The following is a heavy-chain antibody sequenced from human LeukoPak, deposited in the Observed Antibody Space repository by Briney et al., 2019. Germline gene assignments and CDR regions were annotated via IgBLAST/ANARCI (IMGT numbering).Heavy chain of an antibody. J-gene: IGHJ4*02. CDR2: IYPDNSDT. D-gene: IGHD6-13*01. CDR3: ILAADGFDY. V-gene: IGHV5-51*01. Sequence: ASMKFFFQGVCGDFSNYWNGWGLRMPWRRGEWMGTIYPDNSDTRYSPSFQGQVTISADKSINTAHLQWSSLKASDTAMYYCILAADGFDYWGQGTLVTVSS. CDR1: CGDFSNYW.